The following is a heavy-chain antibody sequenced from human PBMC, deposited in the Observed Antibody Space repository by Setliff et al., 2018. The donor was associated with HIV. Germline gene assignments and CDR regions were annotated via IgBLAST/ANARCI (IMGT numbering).Heavy chain of an antibody. Sequence: ASETLSLTCAVSGYSISSAYYWGWIRQPPGKGLEWIGEMYPSGSTNYNSSLKSRVTISVDKSKNQFSLKLSSVTAADTAVYYCARVSVFGSAMARGGYFDYWGQGTPVTVSS. J-gene: IGHJ4*02. V-gene: IGHV4-38-2*01. CDR2: MYPSGST. CDR1: GYSISSAYY. CDR3: ARVSVFGSAMARGGYFDY. D-gene: IGHD5-18*01.